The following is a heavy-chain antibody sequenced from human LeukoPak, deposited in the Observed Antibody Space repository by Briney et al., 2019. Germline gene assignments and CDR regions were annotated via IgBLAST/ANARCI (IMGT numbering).Heavy chain of an antibody. Sequence: GASVKVSCKTSGHTFTDYYIHWVRQAPGQGLEWMGWINPNSGGTNYAQKFQGWVTMTRDTSISTAYMELSRLRSDDTAVYYCAREGSGWLTYYYYGMDVWGQGTTVTVSS. D-gene: IGHD6-19*01. J-gene: IGHJ6*02. CDR1: GHTFTDYY. CDR3: AREGSGWLTYYYYGMDV. CDR2: INPNSGGT. V-gene: IGHV1-2*04.